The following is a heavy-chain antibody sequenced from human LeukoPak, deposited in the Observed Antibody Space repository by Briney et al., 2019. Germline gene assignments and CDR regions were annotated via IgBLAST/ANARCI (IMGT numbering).Heavy chain of an antibody. CDR2: IRYDGSNK. D-gene: IGHD2-2*02. J-gene: IGHJ4*02. V-gene: IGHV3-30*02. Sequence: PGGSLRLSCAASGFTFSSYGMHWVRQAPGKGLEWVAFIRYDGSNKYYADSVKGRFTISRDNSKNTLYLQMNSLRAEDTAVYYCAKSSDSDIVVVPAAIRLDYWGQETLVTVSS. CDR3: AKSSDSDIVVVPAAIRLDY. CDR1: GFTFSSYG.